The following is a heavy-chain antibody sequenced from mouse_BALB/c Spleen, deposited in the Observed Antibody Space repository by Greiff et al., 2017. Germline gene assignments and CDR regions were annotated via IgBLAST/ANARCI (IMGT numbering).Heavy chain of an antibody. CDR3: ARSPQRAMDY. V-gene: IGHV1S126*01. CDR2: IDPSDSET. J-gene: IGHJ4*01. CDR1: GYSFTSYW. Sequence: QVQLQQSGPQLVRPGASVKISCKASGYSFTSYWMHWVKQRPGQGLEWIGMIDPSDSETRLNQKFKDKATLTVDKSSSTAYMQLSSPTSEDSAVYYCARSPQRAMDYWGQGTSVTVSS.